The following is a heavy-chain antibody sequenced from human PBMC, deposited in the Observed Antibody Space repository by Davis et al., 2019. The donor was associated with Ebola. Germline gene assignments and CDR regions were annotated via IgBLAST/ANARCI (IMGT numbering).Heavy chain of an antibody. CDR2: IWYDGSKK. CDR3: ARVWTTGDPDY. D-gene: IGHD3/OR15-3a*01. CDR1: GFIFSSNG. Sequence: GESLKISCAASGFIFSSNGMHWVRHAPGKGMEWVSIIWYDGSKKYYADSVKGRFTISRDNTKNTLYLQMNSLRAEDTAVYYCARVWTTGDPDYWGQGTLVTVSS. J-gene: IGHJ4*02. V-gene: IGHV3-33*01.